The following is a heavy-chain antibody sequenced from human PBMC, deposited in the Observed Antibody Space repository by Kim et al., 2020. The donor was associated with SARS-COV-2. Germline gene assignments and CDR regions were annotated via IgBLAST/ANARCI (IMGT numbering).Heavy chain of an antibody. J-gene: IGHJ6*02. CDR2: ISSSSSYI. D-gene: IGHD3-9*01. CDR1: GFTFSSYG. Sequence: GGSLRLSCAASGFTFSSYGMNWVRQAPGKGLEWVSSISSSSSYIYYADSVKGRFTISRDNAKNSLYLQMNSLRAEDTAVYYCARDRALILTGYQVAYYYYGMDVWGQGTTVTVSS. CDR3: ARDRALILTGYQVAYYYYGMDV. V-gene: IGHV3-21*01.